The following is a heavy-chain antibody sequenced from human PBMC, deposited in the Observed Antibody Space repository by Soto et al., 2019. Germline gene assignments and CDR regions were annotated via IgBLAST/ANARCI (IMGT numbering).Heavy chain of an antibody. V-gene: IGHV1-69*19. CDR3: AREVQVHTPAFVY. CDR1: GGTFNTYA. Sequence: QVQLVQSGAEMKKPGSSVKVSCQSSGGTFNTYAMNWVRQAPGQGPEWMGDISPMFSAANYAPKFQGRVTITADESTGTSYMQLRSLTSEDTALYFWAREVQVHTPAFVYRGQGTLVTVSS. CDR2: ISPMFSAA. D-gene: IGHD2-15*01. J-gene: IGHJ4*02.